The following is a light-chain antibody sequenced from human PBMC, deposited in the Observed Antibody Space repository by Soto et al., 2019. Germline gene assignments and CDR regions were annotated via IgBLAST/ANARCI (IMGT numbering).Light chain of an antibody. CDR1: ESVSSSY. CDR3: QQYGSSAGT. V-gene: IGKV3-20*01. J-gene: IGKJ5*01. Sequence: EIVLTQSPGTLSLSPGETSTLSCRASESVSSSYLAWYQQKPGQARRLLIYGASSRATGIPDRFSGSLAGTDFTHPISRLEPQEDAVYYCQQYGSSAGTFGQGTRLEIK. CDR2: GAS.